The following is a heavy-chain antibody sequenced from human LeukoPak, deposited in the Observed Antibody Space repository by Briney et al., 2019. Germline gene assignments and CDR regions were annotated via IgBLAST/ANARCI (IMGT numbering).Heavy chain of an antibody. Sequence: GGSLRLSCAASGFTFSSYSMNWVRQAPGKGLKWVSSISSSSSYIYYADSVKGRFTISRDNAKNSLYLQMNSLRAEDTAVYYCASLSYYDGSGSDDYRGQGTLVTVSS. CDR3: ASLSYYDGSGSDDY. V-gene: IGHV3-21*01. CDR2: ISSSSSYI. D-gene: IGHD3-22*01. CDR1: GFTFSSYS. J-gene: IGHJ4*02.